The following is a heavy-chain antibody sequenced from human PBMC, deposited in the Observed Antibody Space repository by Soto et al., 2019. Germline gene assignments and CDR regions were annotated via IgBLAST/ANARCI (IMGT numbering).Heavy chain of an antibody. CDR3: ARSSRYCSGGDCHA. V-gene: IGHV3-30*03. J-gene: IGHJ5*02. D-gene: IGHD2-15*01. CDR1: GFSFNSYD. CDR2: ISYDGSNT. Sequence: PGGSLRLSCAASGFSFNSYDMHWVRQAPGTGPGWVAIISYDGSNTYYSDSVRGRFTISRDNSKDTPYLQMHSLRSEDTAIFCCARSSRYCSGGDCHAWGQGTQVTVS.